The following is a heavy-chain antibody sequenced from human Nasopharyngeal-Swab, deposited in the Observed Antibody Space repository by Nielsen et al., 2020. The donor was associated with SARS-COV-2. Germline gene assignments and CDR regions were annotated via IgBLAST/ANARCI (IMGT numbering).Heavy chain of an antibody. CDR1: GGSFSGYY. J-gene: IGHJ4*02. Sequence: GSLRLSCAVYGGSFSGYYWSWIRQSPGKGLEWIGEINHSGSINYNLSLKSRVTISVETPKNQFSLKLSSVTAADTAVYYCARGRGITVTTPSPVFDYWGQGTLVTVSS. V-gene: IGHV4-34*01. CDR3: ARGRGITVTTPSPVFDY. CDR2: INHSGSI. D-gene: IGHD1-20*01.